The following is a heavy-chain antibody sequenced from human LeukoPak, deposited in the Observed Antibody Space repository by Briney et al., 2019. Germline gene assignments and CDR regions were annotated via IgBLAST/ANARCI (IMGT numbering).Heavy chain of an antibody. V-gene: IGHV4-59*01. CDR2: IHYSGST. Sequence: SETLSLTCTVSGGSISSYYWSWIRQPPGKGLEWIGYIHYSGSTNYNPSLKSRVTTSVDTSKNQFSLKLRSVTAADTALYYCARGYSSSWRRGFDYWGQGTLVTVSS. CDR1: GGSISSYY. J-gene: IGHJ4*02. CDR3: ARGYSSSWRRGFDY. D-gene: IGHD6-13*01.